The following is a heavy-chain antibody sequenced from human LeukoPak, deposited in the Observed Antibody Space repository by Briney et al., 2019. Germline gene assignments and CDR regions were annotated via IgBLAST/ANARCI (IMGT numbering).Heavy chain of an antibody. CDR3: ARRRDERGYKDIFDI. Sequence: GESLKISCKGSGYRFTSYWIGWVRQMPGKGLEWMGIIDPSDSDTRHSPSFQGQVSISADKSISTAYLQWSSLKASDTAMYYCARRRDERGYKDIFDIWGQGTMVTVSS. CDR1: GYRFTSYW. J-gene: IGHJ3*02. D-gene: IGHD5-18*01. V-gene: IGHV5-51*01. CDR2: IDPSDSDT.